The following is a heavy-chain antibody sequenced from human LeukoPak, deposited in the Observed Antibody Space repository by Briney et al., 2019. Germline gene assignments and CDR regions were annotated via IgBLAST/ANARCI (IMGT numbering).Heavy chain of an antibody. Sequence: QSGGSLRLSCAASGFTFDKYGINWVRQAPGKGLERVAIIWYDGGNKYFAESVMGRFSISKDNSRNTVYLQMNSLRVEDTAVYHCARAGIDNALDYWGQGTQVAVSS. D-gene: IGHD3-10*01. V-gene: IGHV3-33*01. CDR3: ARAGIDNALDY. J-gene: IGHJ4*02. CDR1: GFTFDKYG. CDR2: IWYDGGNK.